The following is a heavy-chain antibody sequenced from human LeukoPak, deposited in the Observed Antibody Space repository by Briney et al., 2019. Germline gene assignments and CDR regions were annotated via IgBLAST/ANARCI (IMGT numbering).Heavy chain of an antibody. CDR1: GFTFSSYA. D-gene: IGHD6-13*01. J-gene: IGHJ4*02. Sequence: GGSLRLSCAASGFTFSSYAMSWVRQAPGKGLEWVSAISGSGGSTYYADSVKGRFTISRDNAKNSLYLQMNSLRAEDTAVYYCAREGSSWPADFDYWGQGTLVTVSS. V-gene: IGHV3-23*01. CDR2: ISGSGGST. CDR3: AREGSSWPADFDY.